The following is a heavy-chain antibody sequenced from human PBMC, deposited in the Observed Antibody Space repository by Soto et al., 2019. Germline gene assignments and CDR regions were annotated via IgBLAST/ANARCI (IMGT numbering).Heavy chain of an antibody. CDR2: ISGSVINT. CDR1: GFTFSSYA. J-gene: IGHJ6*02. Sequence: GGSLRLSCAASGFTFSSYAMHWVRQAPGKGLEWVSAISGSVINTYYADSVKGRFTISRDNSKNTLYLQMNSLRAEDTAVYYCARDPNKIRYCISTSCSQFYGMVVLG. D-gene: IGHD2-2*01. V-gene: IGHV3-23*01. CDR3: ARDPNKIRYCISTSCSQFYGMVV.